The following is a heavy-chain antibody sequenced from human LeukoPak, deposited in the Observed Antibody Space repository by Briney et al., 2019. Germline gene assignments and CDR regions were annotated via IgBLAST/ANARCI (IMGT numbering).Heavy chain of an antibody. J-gene: IGHJ5*02. V-gene: IGHV4-38-2*02. Sequence: PSETLSLTCTVSGYSISSGYYWGWIRQPPGKGLEWIGSIYHSGSTYYNPSLKSRVTISVDTSKNQFSLKLSSVTAADTAVYYCARAGGYSGYLNWFDPWGQGTLVTVSS. CDR1: GYSISSGYY. CDR2: IYHSGST. D-gene: IGHD5-12*01. CDR3: ARAGGYSGYLNWFDP.